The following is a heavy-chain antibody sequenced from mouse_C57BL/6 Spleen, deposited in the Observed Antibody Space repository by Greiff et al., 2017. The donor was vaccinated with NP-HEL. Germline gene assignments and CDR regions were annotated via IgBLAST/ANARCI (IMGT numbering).Heavy chain of an antibody. Sequence: EVQLVESGPGLVKPSQSLSLTCSVTGYSITSGYYWNWIRQFPGTKLEWMGYISYDGSNNYNPSLKNRISITRDTSKNQFFLKLNSVTTEDTATYYCARDRSGYAMDYWGQGTSVTVSS. V-gene: IGHV3-6*01. CDR3: ARDRSGYAMDY. CDR1: GYSITSGYY. J-gene: IGHJ4*01. D-gene: IGHD3-1*01. CDR2: ISYDGSN.